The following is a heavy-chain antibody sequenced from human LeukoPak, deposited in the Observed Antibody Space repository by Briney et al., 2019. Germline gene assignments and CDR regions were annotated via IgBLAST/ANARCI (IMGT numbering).Heavy chain of an antibody. CDR3: ARDPTTVVTAYFDY. Sequence: GGSLRLSCAASGFTFSSYWMSWVRQAPGKGLEWVANIKQDGSEKYYVGSVKGRFTISRDNAKNSLYLQMNSLRAEDTAVYYCARDPTTVVTAYFDYWGQGTLVTVSS. CDR2: IKQDGSEK. D-gene: IGHD4-23*01. CDR1: GFTFSSYW. J-gene: IGHJ4*02. V-gene: IGHV3-7*01.